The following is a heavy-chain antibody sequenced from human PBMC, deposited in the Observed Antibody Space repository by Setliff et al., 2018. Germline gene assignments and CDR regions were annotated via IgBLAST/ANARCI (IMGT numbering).Heavy chain of an antibody. V-gene: IGHV4-4*07. Sequence: PSETLSLTCTVSGGSMTSYYWSWIRQPAGKGLEWIGRICSSENTIGRICRGSNTHYNPSLQSRVTMSLDTSTNQFSLRLSSVAAADTAVYYCARTSRDGATYMDVWGKGTTVTVSS. CDR1: GGSMTSYY. D-gene: IGHD3-10*01. J-gene: IGHJ6*03. CDR3: ARTSRDGATYMDV. CDR2: ICRGSNT.